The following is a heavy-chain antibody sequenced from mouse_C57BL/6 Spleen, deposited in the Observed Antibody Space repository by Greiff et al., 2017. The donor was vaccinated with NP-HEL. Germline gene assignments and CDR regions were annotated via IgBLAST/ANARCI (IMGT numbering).Heavy chain of an antibody. V-gene: IGHV1-52*01. CDR2: IDPSDSET. J-gene: IGHJ4*01. D-gene: IGHD4-1*01. Sequence: QVQLQQPGAELVRPGSSVKLSCNASGYTFTSYWMHWVKQRPIQGLEWIGNIDPSDSETHYNQKFKDKATLTVDKSSSTAYMQLSSLTSEDSAVYYCARELGYAMDYWGQGTSVTVSS. CDR3: ARELGYAMDY. CDR1: GYTFTSYW.